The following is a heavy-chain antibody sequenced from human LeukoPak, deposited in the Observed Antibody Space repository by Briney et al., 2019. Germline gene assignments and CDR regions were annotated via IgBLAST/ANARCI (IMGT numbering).Heavy chain of an antibody. CDR2: INQGASQT. J-gene: IGHJ4*02. D-gene: IGHD7-27*01. CDR3: GRGPHWGAIDY. Sequence: GGSLRLSCVASGFSFSTSWMTWVRQAPGKGLEWVADINQGASQTYYVDSVKGRFTISRDDAKNSLFLQMNSLRAEDTAIYYCGRGPHWGAIDYWGQGALVSVSS. CDR1: GFSFSTSW. V-gene: IGHV3-7*01.